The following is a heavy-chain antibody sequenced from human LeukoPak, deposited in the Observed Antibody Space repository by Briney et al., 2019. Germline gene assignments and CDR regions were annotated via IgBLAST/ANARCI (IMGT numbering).Heavy chain of an antibody. V-gene: IGHV3-48*03. CDR2: ISSSGSTI. CDR1: EFTFSSYV. Sequence: PGGSLRLSCAASEFTFSSYVMNWVRQAPGKGLEWVSYISSSGSTIYYADSVKGRFTISRDNAKNSLYLQMNSLRAEDTAVYYCASSTPLTSFDYWGQGTLVTVSS. D-gene: IGHD3-10*01. J-gene: IGHJ4*02. CDR3: ASSTPLTSFDY.